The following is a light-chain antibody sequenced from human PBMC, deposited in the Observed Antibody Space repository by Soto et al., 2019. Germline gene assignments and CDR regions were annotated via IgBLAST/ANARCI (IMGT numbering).Light chain of an antibody. Sequence: DIVMIQSPLSLPVTPGEPASISCRSSQSLLHSNGYTYLDWYLQKPGQSPQLLIYLRSNRASGVPDRFRGSGSGTDFTLKISRVEAEDFGVYYCMQGLQTPYTFGQGTKLEIK. V-gene: IGKV2-28*01. CDR2: LRS. J-gene: IGKJ2*01. CDR3: MQGLQTPYT. CDR1: QSLLHSNGYTY.